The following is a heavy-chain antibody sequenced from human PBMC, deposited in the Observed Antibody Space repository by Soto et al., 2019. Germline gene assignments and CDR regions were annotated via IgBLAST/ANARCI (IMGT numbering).Heavy chain of an antibody. J-gene: IGHJ4*02. CDR1: GFTFSTYG. CDR3: ARPGLRYFD. CDR2: IWYDGSLH. V-gene: IGHV3-33*01. Sequence: GSLRLSCAASGFTFSTYGMHWVRQAPGKGLEWVALIWYDGSLHYYADSVKGRFTISRDNSKNTLYLQMSSLRVEDTAAYYCARPGLRYFDWGEGTLVTV. D-gene: IGHD3-9*01.